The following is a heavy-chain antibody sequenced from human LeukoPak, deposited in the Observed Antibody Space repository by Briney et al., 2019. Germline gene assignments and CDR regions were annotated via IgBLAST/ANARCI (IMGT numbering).Heavy chain of an antibody. CDR2: IIPIFGTA. V-gene: IGHV1-69*13. Sequence: PVKVSCKASGGTFSSYAISWVRQAPGQGLEWMGGIIPIFGTADYAQKFQGRVTITADESTSTAYMELSSLRSEDTAVYYCARDSLYGGNLWYFDFWGRGTQVTVSS. J-gene: IGHJ2*01. D-gene: IGHD4-23*01. CDR3: ARDSLYGGNLWYFDF. CDR1: GGTFSSYA.